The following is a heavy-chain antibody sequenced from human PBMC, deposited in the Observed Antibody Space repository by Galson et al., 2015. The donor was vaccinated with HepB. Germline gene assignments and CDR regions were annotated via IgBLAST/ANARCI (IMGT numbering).Heavy chain of an antibody. CDR2: ISYDGSNK. Sequence: SLRLSCAASGFTFSSYAMHWVRQAPGKGLEWVAVISYDGSNKYYADSVKGRFTISRDNSKNTLYLQMNSLRAEDTAVYYCARDPAAAGAFDIWGQGTMVTVSS. J-gene: IGHJ3*02. V-gene: IGHV3-30-3*01. CDR1: GFTFSSYA. D-gene: IGHD6-13*01. CDR3: ARDPAAAGAFDI.